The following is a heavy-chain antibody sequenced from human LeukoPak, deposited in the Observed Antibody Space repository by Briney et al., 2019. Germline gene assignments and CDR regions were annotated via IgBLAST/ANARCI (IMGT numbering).Heavy chain of an antibody. Sequence: PSETLSLTCIVSGGSITSSNYFWGWIRQPPGKGLEWIGGFYHSGTIFYSPSLGSRVSISIDTSKNQFSLRLLSVTAADTAVYYCARQGVVPNKAGWYFDLWGRGTLVTVSS. D-gene: IGHD3-10*01. J-gene: IGHJ2*01. CDR1: GGSITSSNYF. CDR2: FYHSGTI. V-gene: IGHV4-39*01. CDR3: ARQGVVPNKAGWYFDL.